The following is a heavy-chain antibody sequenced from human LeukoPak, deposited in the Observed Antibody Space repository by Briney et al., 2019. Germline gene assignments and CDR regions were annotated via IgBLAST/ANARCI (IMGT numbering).Heavy chain of an antibody. Sequence: PGGSLRLSCGASGFSFSDHAMHWVRQAPGKGLEWVAVISYDGSNKYYADSVKGRFTISRDNSKNTLSLQMNSLRAEDTAVYYCAKDRGRRIVVVPATKWGTFDYWGQGTLVTVSS. CDR3: AKDRGRRIVVVPATKWGTFDY. D-gene: IGHD2-2*01. J-gene: IGHJ4*02. CDR2: ISYDGSNK. V-gene: IGHV3-30*19. CDR1: GFSFSDHA.